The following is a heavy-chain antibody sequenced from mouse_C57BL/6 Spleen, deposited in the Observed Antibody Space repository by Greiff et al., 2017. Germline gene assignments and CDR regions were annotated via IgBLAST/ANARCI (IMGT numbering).Heavy chain of an antibody. V-gene: IGHV1-66*01. CDR1: GYSFTSYY. CDR2: IYPGSGNT. D-gene: IGHD1-1*01. Sequence: QVQLQQSGPELVKPGASVKISCKASGYSFTSYYIHWVKQRPGQGLEWIGWIYPGSGNTKYNEQFKGKATLTADTSSSTAYMQLSSLTSEDSAVYYCARWGYGSSYYAMDYWGQGTSVTVSS. CDR3: ARWGYGSSYYAMDY. J-gene: IGHJ4*01.